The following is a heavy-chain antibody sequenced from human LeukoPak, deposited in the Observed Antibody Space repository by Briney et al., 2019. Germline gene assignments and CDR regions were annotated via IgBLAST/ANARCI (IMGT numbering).Heavy chain of an antibody. CDR1: GFTFAIYA. D-gene: IGHD3-22*01. J-gene: IGHJ4*02. CDR3: ARDLVGGWDNSSGYYYGYFDY. Sequence: GGSLRLSCAASGFTFAIYAMHWVRQAPGKGLEWVAVISYDGNNKYYADSVKGRFTISRDNSKNTLYLQMNSLRAEDTAVYYCARDLVGGWDNSSGYYYGYFDYWGQGTLVTVSS. CDR2: ISYDGNNK. V-gene: IGHV3-30-3*01.